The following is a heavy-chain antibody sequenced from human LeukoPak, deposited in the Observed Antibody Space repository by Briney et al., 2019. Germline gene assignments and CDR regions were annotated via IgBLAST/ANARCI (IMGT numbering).Heavy chain of an antibody. Sequence: ASVKVSCKASGYTFTGYYMHWVRQAPGQGLEWMGWINPNSGATNSAQKFQGRVSMTRDTSISTAYMELSSLRSEDTAVYYCARKVVVVADYYFDYWGQGTLVTVSS. D-gene: IGHD2-15*01. CDR3: ARKVVVVADYYFDY. V-gene: IGHV1-2*02. J-gene: IGHJ4*02. CDR1: GYTFTGYY. CDR2: INPNSGAT.